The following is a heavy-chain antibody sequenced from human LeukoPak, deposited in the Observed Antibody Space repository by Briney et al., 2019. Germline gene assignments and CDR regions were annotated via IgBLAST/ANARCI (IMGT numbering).Heavy chain of an antibody. CDR3: ASSPIYSSSWYYFDY. Sequence: SETLSLTCAVYGGSFSGYYWSWIRQPPGKGLEWIGEINHSGSTNYNPSLKSRVTISVDTSKNQFSLKLSSVTAADTAVYYCASSPIYSSSWYYFDYWGQGTLVTVSS. CDR2: INHSGST. V-gene: IGHV4-34*01. CDR1: GGSFSGYY. D-gene: IGHD6-13*01. J-gene: IGHJ4*02.